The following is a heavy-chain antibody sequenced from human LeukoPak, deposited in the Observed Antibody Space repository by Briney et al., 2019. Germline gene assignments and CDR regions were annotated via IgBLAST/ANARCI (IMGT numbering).Heavy chain of an antibody. CDR3: YSSGWSPSGPSDN. Sequence: GGSLRLSCAASGFTFSGSAMHWARQASGKGLEWVGRTRSKANSYATAYAASVKGRFTISRDDSKNTAYLQMNSLKTEDTAVYYCYSSGWSPSGPSDNWGQGTLVTVSS. CDR2: TRSKANSYAT. J-gene: IGHJ4*02. D-gene: IGHD6-19*01. V-gene: IGHV3-73*01. CDR1: GFTFSGSA.